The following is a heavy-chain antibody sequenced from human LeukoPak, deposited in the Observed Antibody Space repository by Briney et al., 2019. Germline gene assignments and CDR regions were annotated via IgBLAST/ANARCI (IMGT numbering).Heavy chain of an antibody. V-gene: IGHV5-51*01. J-gene: IGHJ4*02. D-gene: IGHD3-10*01. Sequence: GESLKISCKGSGYIFTNNWIGWVRQMPGKGLEWMGIIYPGDSDTRYSPSFEGQVTISVDKSTSTAYLQWSSLKASDTAMYYCARQTRDGSGSRGYSFDFWGQGTLVTVSS. CDR3: ARQTRDGSGSRGYSFDF. CDR2: IYPGDSDT. CDR1: GYIFTNNW.